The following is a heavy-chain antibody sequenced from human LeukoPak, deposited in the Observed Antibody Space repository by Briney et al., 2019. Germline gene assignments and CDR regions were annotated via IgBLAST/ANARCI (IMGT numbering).Heavy chain of an antibody. CDR2: IMPLFGTA. CDR3: ARDVHGDYGSGWFDP. D-gene: IGHD4-17*01. J-gene: IGHJ5*02. Sequence: SVKVSCKTSGGTFNNSAISWVRQAPGQGLEWLGGIMPLFGTAGYAQKFQGRVAITKDESTRTVYLELTSLTSDDTAVYYCARDVHGDYGSGWFDPWGQGTLVSVSS. V-gene: IGHV1-69*05. CDR1: GGTFNNSA.